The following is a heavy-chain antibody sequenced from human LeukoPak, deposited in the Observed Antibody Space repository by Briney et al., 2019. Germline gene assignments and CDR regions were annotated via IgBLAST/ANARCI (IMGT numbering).Heavy chain of an antibody. D-gene: IGHD6-19*01. V-gene: IGHV3-30*18. CDR2: ISYDGSNK. CDR3: AKAIPGTAVAGIDY. Sequence: GGSLRLSCAASGFTFSSYGMHWVRQAPGKGLEWVAVISYDGSNKYYADSVKGRFTISRDDSKNTLYLQMNSLRAEDTAVYYCAKAIPGTAVAGIDYWGQGTLVTVSS. J-gene: IGHJ4*02. CDR1: GFTFSSYG.